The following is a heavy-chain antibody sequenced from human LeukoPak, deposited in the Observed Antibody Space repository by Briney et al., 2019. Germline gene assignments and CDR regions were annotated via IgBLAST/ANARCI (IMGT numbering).Heavy chain of an antibody. CDR3: AKDGAWLRFDD. V-gene: IGHV3-30*04. J-gene: IGHJ4*02. D-gene: IGHD5-12*01. CDR2: ISYDGSNE. Sequence: GGSLRLSCAASGFTFSSYVMHWVRQAPGKGLEWVAIISYDGSNEYYADSVKGRFTISRDNSKNTLYLQMSSLRAADTAVYYCAKDGAWLRFDDWGQGILVTVSS. CDR1: GFTFSSYV.